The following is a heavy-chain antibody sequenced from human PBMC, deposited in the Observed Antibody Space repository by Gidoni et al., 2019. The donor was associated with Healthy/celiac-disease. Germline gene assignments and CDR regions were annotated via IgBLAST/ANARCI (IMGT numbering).Heavy chain of an antibody. J-gene: IGHJ4*02. D-gene: IGHD3-3*01. V-gene: IGHV1-69*08. CDR3: ARDNDFWTTLDY. CDR2: IIPILGIA. Sequence: QVQLVQSGAEVKKPGSSVKVSCKASVGTFSSYTISWVRQAPGQGLEWMGRIIPILGIANYAQKFQGIVTITADKSTSTAYMELSSLRSEDTAVYYCARDNDFWTTLDYWGQGTLVTVSS. CDR1: VGTFSSYT.